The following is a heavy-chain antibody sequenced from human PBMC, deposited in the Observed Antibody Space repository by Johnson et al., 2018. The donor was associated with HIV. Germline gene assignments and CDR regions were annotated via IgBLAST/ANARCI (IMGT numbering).Heavy chain of an antibody. CDR1: GFTFSSYA. D-gene: IGHD3-10*01. Sequence: VLLVESGGGVVRPGESLRLSCAASGFTFSSYAMHWVRQPPGKGLEYVSAISSNGGSTYYANSVKGRFTISRDNSKNTLYLQMNSLRAEDTAVYYCAKEMEGYYGSGKGDAFDIWGQGTMVTVSS. V-gene: IGHV3-64*01. J-gene: IGHJ3*02. CDR3: AKEMEGYYGSGKGDAFDI. CDR2: ISSNGGST.